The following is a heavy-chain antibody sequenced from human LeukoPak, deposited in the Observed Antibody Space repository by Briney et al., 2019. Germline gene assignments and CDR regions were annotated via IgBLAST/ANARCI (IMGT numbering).Heavy chain of an antibody. D-gene: IGHD4-17*01. CDR2: IKQDGSEK. CDR1: GFTFSSYW. Sequence: GGSLRLSCAASGFTFSSYWMTWVRQAPGKGLEWVATIKQDGSEKYYVDSVKGRFTISRDNAKNSLYLQMNSLRAEDTAVYYCARESGSVTSEVDFDYWGQGTLVTVSS. V-gene: IGHV3-7*01. CDR3: ARESGSVTSEVDFDY. J-gene: IGHJ4*02.